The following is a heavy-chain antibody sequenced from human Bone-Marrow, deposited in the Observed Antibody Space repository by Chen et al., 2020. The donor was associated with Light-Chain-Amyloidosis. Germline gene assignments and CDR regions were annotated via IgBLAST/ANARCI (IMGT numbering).Heavy chain of an antibody. CDR2: IYPDDSEA. V-gene: IGHV5-51*01. Sequence: EVQLEQSGPEVKKPGESLKISFKGSGYTFPNYWIGWVRQMPGKGLEWMGVIYPDDSEARYSPSFEGQVTISADKSITTAYLQWRSLKASDTAMYYCARRRDGYNFDYWGQGTLVTVSS. J-gene: IGHJ4*02. D-gene: IGHD5-12*01. CDR1: GYTFPNYW. CDR3: ARRRDGYNFDY.